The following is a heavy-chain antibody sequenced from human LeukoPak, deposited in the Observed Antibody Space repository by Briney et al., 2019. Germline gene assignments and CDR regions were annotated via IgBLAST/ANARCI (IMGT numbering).Heavy chain of an antibody. J-gene: IGHJ4*02. CDR1: GFTFSSYR. D-gene: IGHD3-22*01. CDR2: ISSSSSYI. Sequence: GGSLRLSCAASGFTFSSYRMTWVRQAPGKGLEWVSSISSSSSYIYYADSVKGRFTISRDNAKNSLYLQMNSLRDEDTAVYYCARDAPYYYDSSGYYIDYWGQGTLVTVSS. CDR3: ARDAPYYYDSSGYYIDY. V-gene: IGHV3-21*01.